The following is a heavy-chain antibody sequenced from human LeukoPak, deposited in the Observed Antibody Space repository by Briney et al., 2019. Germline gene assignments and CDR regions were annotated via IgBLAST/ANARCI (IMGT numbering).Heavy chain of an antibody. V-gene: IGHV4-30-2*01. CDR1: GGSISSGGYS. D-gene: IGHD3-22*01. CDR2: IYHSGST. J-gene: IGHJ2*01. Sequence: PSETLSLTCAVSGGSISSGGYSWSWIRQPPGKGLEWIGYIYHSGSTYYNPSLKSRVTISVDRSKNQFSLKLSSVTAADTAVYYCARGPAPPRLYYYDSSGGYFDLWGRGTLVTVSS. CDR3: ARGPAPPRLYYYDSSGGYFDL.